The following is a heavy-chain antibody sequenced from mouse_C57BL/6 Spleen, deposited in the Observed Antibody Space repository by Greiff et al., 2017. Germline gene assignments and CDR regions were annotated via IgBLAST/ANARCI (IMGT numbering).Heavy chain of an antibody. CDR3: ASSYDGYYRAWFAY. D-gene: IGHD2-3*01. CDR2: IYPGSGST. CDR1: GYTFTSYW. V-gene: IGHV1-55*01. J-gene: IGHJ3*01. Sequence: QVQLQQPGAELVKPGASVKMSCKASGYTFTSYWITWVKQRPGQGLEWIGDIYPGSGSTNYNEKFKSKATLTVDTSSSTAYMQLSSLTSEDSAVYYCASSYDGYYRAWFAYWGQGTLVTVSA.